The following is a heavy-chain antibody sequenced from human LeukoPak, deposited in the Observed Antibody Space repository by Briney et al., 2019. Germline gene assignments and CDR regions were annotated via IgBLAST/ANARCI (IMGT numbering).Heavy chain of an antibody. D-gene: IGHD6-19*01. V-gene: IGHV3-23*01. CDR3: ARGTIAVAGTGGGDY. J-gene: IGHJ4*02. CDR1: GVTFSNHG. CDR2: ISGSGDRA. Sequence: RGGTLRHSCAVSGVTFSNHGMSWVRHTLGKGLEWVSAISGSGDRAYSEDWVKGRFTISRDNSKNTLYLQMNSLRAEDTAVYYCARGTIAVAGTGGGDYWGQGTLVTVSS.